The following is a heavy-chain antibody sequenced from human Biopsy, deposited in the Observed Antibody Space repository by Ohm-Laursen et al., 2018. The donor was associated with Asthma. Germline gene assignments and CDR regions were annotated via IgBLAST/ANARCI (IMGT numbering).Heavy chain of an antibody. Sequence: SLRLSCAASGFTFSSYAKHWVRQAPGKGLEWVAVISYDGSNKYYADSVKGRFTISRDNSKNTLYLQMNSLRAEDTAVYYCAKDRDYDILTGPPGFDYWGQGTLVTVSS. V-gene: IGHV3-30-3*01. CDR1: GFTFSSYA. CDR2: ISYDGSNK. J-gene: IGHJ4*02. CDR3: AKDRDYDILTGPPGFDY. D-gene: IGHD3-9*01.